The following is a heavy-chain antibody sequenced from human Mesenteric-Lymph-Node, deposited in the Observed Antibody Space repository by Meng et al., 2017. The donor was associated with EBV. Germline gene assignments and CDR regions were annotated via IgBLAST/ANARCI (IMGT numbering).Heavy chain of an antibody. CDR1: GGSLSSRNG. CDR3: ARVGAYCGGDCYHPR. Sequence: GHLQEPGHVLLTPSGTLSPTSAVSGGSLSSRNGWSWVRQPPGKGLEWIGEIYHSGSTNYNPSLKSRVTISVDESKNQFSLRLSSVTAADTAVYYCARVGAYCGGDCYHPRWGQGTLVTVSS. V-gene: IGHV4-4*02. CDR2: IYHSGST. D-gene: IGHD2-21*02. J-gene: IGHJ4*02.